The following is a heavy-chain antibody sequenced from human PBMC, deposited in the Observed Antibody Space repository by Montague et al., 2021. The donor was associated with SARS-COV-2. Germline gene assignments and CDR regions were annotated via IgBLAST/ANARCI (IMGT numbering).Heavy chain of an antibody. J-gene: IGHJ6*02. Sequence: SETLSLTCSVSGGSLSTYYWSWIRQPPGKGLEWIGYIDDSGTTRYNPSPRGRATISLDLSKNQFSLDLNSVTAADTAVYYCARNAYNHYGLDVWGQGTTVTVSS. V-gene: IGHV4-59*08. CDR3: ARNAYNHYGLDV. CDR1: GGSLSTYY. CDR2: IDDSGTT.